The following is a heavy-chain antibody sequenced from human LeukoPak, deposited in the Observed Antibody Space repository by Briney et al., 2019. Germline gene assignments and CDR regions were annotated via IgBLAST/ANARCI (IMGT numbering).Heavy chain of an antibody. CDR3: ARASYDFWSGYYEHVDY. V-gene: IGHV4-31*11. CDR1: GGSFSGYY. J-gene: IGHJ4*02. D-gene: IGHD3-3*01. CDR2: IYYSGTT. Sequence: SETLSLTCAVYGGSFSGYYWSWIRQHPGKGLEWIGYIYYSGTTYYSPSLKSRAIISVDTSKNQFSLRLTSVTAADTAVYYCARASYDFWSGYYEHVDYWGQGTLVTVSS.